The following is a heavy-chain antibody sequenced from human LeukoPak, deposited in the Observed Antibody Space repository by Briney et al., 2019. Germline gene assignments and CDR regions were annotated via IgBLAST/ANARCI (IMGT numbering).Heavy chain of an antibody. CDR1: GFTFSSYG. D-gene: IGHD1-1*01. Sequence: PGGSLRLSCAASGFTFSSYGMHWVRQAPGKGLEWVAVISYDGSNKYYADSVMGRFTISRDNSKNTLYLQMNSLRAEDTAVYYCAKDQEVYRYNWNRGALDYWGQGTLVTVSS. CDR2: ISYDGSNK. V-gene: IGHV3-30*18. CDR3: AKDQEVYRYNWNRGALDY. J-gene: IGHJ4*02.